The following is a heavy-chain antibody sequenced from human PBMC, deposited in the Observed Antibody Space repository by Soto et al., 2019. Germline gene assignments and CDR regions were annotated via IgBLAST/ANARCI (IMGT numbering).Heavy chain of an antibody. V-gene: IGHV3-30-3*01. Sequence: QVQLVESGGGVVQPGRSLRLSCAASGFTFSSHAMHWVRQAPGKGLEWVAVIAGDGSLKFYGDSVRGRFTISRDNSENMLFLQMNSLRGEDTAVYYCAREYSTKDYFDFWGQGILVTVSS. CDR2: IAGDGSLK. CDR3: AREYSTKDYFDF. J-gene: IGHJ4*02. CDR1: GFTFSSHA. D-gene: IGHD5-12*01.